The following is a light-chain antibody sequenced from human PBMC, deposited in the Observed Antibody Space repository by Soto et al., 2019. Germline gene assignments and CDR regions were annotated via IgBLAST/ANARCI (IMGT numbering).Light chain of an antibody. Sequence: EIVLTQSPATLSLSPGERATLSCGASQSVSTYLAWYQQKPGQAPRLLIYDASNRATGIPARFSGSGSGTDFTLTIGSLEPEDFAVYFCQQYSSWPLTFGRGTKVDIK. CDR2: DAS. CDR1: QSVSTY. J-gene: IGKJ4*01. V-gene: IGKV3-11*01. CDR3: QQYSSWPLT.